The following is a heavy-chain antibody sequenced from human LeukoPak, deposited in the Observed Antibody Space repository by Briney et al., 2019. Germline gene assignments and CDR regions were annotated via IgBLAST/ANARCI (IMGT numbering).Heavy chain of an antibody. CDR1: GYRFTSYW. V-gene: IGHV5-10-1*01. CDR2: IDPSDSYT. CDR3: ARPSSGWYVLDY. D-gene: IGHD6-19*01. Sequence: PGESLKISCKGSGYRFTSYWISWVRQMPGKGLEWMGRIDPSDSYTNYSPSFQGHVTISADKSISTAYLQWSSLKASDTAMYYCARPSSGWYVLDYWGQGTLVTVSS. J-gene: IGHJ4*02.